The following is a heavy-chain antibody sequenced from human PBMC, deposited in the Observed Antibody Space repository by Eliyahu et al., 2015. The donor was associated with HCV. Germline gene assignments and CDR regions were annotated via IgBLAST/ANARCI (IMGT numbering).Heavy chain of an antibody. CDR3: ASGGYSYGVSRYYYYYGMDV. CDR2: INHSGST. D-gene: IGHD5-18*01. V-gene: IGHV4-34*01. CDR1: GGSFSGYY. J-gene: IGHJ6*02. Sequence: QVQLQQWGAGLLKPSETLSLTCAVYGGSFSGYYWSWIRQPPGKGLEWIGEINHSGSTNYNPSLKSRVTISVDTSKNQFSLKLSSVTAADTAVYYCASGGYSYGVSRYYYYYGMDVWGQGTTVTVSS.